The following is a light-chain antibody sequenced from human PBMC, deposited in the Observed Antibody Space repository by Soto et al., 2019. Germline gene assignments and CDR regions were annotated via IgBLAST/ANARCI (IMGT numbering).Light chain of an antibody. CDR2: AAS. Sequence: DLQMTQSPSSLSASVGDRVTITCRASQVIGNRLAWYQQNPGKVPKLLIYAASTLQSGVPFRFSGSGSGTDFTLTISSLQPEDVATYYCQNYNSAPWTFGQ. CDR1: QVIGNR. J-gene: IGKJ1*01. V-gene: IGKV1-27*01. CDR3: QNYNSAPWT.